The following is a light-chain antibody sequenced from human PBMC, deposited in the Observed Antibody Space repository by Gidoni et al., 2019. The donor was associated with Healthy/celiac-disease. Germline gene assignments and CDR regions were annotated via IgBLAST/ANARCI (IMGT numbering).Light chain of an antibody. CDR3: QQYGSSFT. V-gene: IGKV3-20*01. J-gene: IGKJ3*01. CDR1: QSVSSSY. Sequence: EIVLAPYPGTLSLCPGESATLSCRASQSVSSSYFAWYQQKPGQAPRLLIYGASSRATGLPDRFSGGGSGTDFTLTISRLDHEDFAVYYCQQYGSSFTFGPGTKVDIK. CDR2: GAS.